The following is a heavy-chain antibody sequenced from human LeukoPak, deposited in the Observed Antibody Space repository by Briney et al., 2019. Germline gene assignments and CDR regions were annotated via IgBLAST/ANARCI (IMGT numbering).Heavy chain of an antibody. D-gene: IGHD2-21*01. CDR3: ARDETISYCGGDCEPFAY. Sequence: SETLSLTCTVSGGSISSYYWSWIRQPAGKGLEWIGRIYTSGSTNYNPSLKSRVTMSVDTSKNQFSLKLSSVTAADTAAYYCARDETISYCGGDCEPFAYWGQGTLVTVSS. CDR1: GGSISSYY. CDR2: IYTSGST. J-gene: IGHJ4*02. V-gene: IGHV4-4*07.